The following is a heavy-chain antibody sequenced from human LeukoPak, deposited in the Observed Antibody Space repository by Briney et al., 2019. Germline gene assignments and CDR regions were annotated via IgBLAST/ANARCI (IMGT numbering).Heavy chain of an antibody. CDR2: IRYDGSSK. J-gene: IGHJ4*02. Sequence: GGSLRLSCAASGFTFSSYGMHWVRQAPGKGLEWVAFIRYDGSSKYYADSVKGRFTISRDNSKNTLYLQMNSLRAEDAAVYYCAKDVEQQLGYWGQGTLVTVSS. CDR3: AKDVEQQLGY. V-gene: IGHV3-30*02. D-gene: IGHD6-13*01. CDR1: GFTFSSYG.